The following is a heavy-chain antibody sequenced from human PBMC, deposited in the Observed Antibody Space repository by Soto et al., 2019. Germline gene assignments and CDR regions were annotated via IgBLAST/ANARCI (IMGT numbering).Heavy chain of an antibody. Sequence: PGESLKISCKGSGYSFTSYWISWVRQMPGKGLEWMGRIDPSDSYTSYSPSFQGHVTISADKSISTAYLQWSSLKASDTAMYYCPRHACSGTTCYEFDYWRQGHQVTVSS. CDR1: GYSFTSYW. CDR2: IDPSDSYT. D-gene: IGHD2-2*01. J-gene: IGHJ4*02. V-gene: IGHV5-10-1*01. CDR3: PRHACSGTTCYEFDY.